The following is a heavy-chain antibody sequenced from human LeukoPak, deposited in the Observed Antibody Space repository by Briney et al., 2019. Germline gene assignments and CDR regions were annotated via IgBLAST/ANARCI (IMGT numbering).Heavy chain of an antibody. CDR2: INSDGSST. J-gene: IGHJ6*03. CDR3: ARVPYYYGGNGNYYYMDV. D-gene: IGHD2-21*01. V-gene: IGHV3-74*01. Sequence: GGSRRLSCAASGFTFSSYWMHWVRQAPGKGQVWVSRINSDGSSTSYADSVKGRFTISRDNAKNTLSLQMNSLRAEDTAVYYCARVPYYYGGNGNYYYMDVWGKGTTVTVSS. CDR1: GFTFSSYW.